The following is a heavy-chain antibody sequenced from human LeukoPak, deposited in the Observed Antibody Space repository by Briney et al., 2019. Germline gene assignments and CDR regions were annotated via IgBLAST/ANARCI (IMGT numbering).Heavy chain of an antibody. CDR3: AREGAARNFDY. V-gene: IGHV4-61*02. Sequence: TSQTLSLTCTVSGGSVSSGTYYWTWIRQPAGKGLEWIGRICTSGSTNFNPSLKSRVSISLDTSQNQFSLKVNTVTAADTAVYYCAREGAARNFDYWGQGILVTVSS. CDR2: ICTSGST. CDR1: GGSVSSGTYY. D-gene: IGHD6-6*01. J-gene: IGHJ4*02.